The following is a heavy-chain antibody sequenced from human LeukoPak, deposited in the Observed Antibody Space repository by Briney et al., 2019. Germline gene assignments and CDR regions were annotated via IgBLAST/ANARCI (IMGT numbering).Heavy chain of an antibody. J-gene: IGHJ6*02. CDR3: ARRVPNYGMDV. Sequence: HSGGSLTLSCVASGFTFSSYEMNWVRQAPGEGLEWVSNIGGSGDPIKYADSVKGRFTISRDNAKNSVYLQMRSLRAEDTAVYYCARRVPNYGMDVWGQGTTVTVSS. CDR2: IGGSGDPI. V-gene: IGHV3-48*03. CDR1: GFTFSSYE.